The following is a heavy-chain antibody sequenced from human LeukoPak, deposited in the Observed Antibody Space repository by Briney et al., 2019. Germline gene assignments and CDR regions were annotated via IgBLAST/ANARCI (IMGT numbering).Heavy chain of an antibody. CDR2: INNNGGRT. Sequence: PGGSLRLSCSASGFTFSRYAMHWVRQAPGKGLEYVSGINNNGGRTHYGDSVKGRFSISRDNSKNTLYLQMSTLGAEDTAVYYCVKDVSGSYAFGYWGQGTLVTVAS. CDR3: VKDVSGSYAFGY. CDR1: GFTFSRYA. V-gene: IGHV3-64D*09. J-gene: IGHJ4*02. D-gene: IGHD1-26*01.